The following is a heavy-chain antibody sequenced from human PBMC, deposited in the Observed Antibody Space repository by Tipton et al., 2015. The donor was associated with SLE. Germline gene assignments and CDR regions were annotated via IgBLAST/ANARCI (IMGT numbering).Heavy chain of an antibody. V-gene: IGHV4-61*09. CDR1: GGSISSGSYY. D-gene: IGHD6-19*01. CDR3: ARRSWSSGWPRGRYIQH. J-gene: IGHJ1*01. Sequence: LRLSCTVSGGSISSGSYYWSWIRQPAGKGLEWIGHIYTSGSTNYNPSLKSRVTISVDTSKNQFSLKLSSVTAADTAVYYCARRSWSSGWPRGRYIQHWGQGTLVTVSS. CDR2: IYTSGST.